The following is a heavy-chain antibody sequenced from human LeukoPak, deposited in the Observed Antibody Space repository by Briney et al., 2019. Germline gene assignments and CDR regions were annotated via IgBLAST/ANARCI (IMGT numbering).Heavy chain of an antibody. V-gene: IGHV4-38-2*01. D-gene: IGHD3-22*01. CDR3: SRRKYAYDRNGFYTENFFDT. Sequence: SETLSLTCSVSGSSITTDFYWAWIRQPPGKGLEWIADTWHTGSAYFNPSLKSRVTMSVDTSKNQLSLRLTSVTAADTAVYFCSRRKYAYDRNGFYTENFFDTWGLGTLVTASS. CDR1: GSSITTDFY. CDR2: TWHTGSA. J-gene: IGHJ4*02.